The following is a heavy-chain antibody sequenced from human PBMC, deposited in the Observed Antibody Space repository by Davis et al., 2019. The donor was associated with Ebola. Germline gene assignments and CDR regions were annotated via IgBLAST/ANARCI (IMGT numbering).Heavy chain of an antibody. CDR1: GFTFSDYY. D-gene: IGHD3-3*01. CDR2: INSDGSST. J-gene: IGHJ6*02. V-gene: IGHV3-74*01. CDR3: ARGKRYYDFWSGYYPLSYYYGMDV. Sequence: GESLKISCAASGFTFSDYYMSWIRQAPGKGLVWVSRINSDGSSTSYADSVKGRFTISRDNAKNTLYLQMNSLRAEDTAVYYCARGKRYYDFWSGYYPLSYYYGMDVWGQGTTVTVSS.